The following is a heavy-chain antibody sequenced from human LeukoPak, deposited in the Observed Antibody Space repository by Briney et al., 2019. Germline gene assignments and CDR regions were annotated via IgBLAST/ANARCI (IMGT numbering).Heavy chain of an antibody. CDR2: IYYSGST. Sequence: SETLSLTCTVSGGSISSYYWSWIRQPPGKGLEWIGYIYYSGSTNYNPSLKSRVTISVDTSKNQFSLKLSSVTAADTAVYYCARRRGYSSGPRSGAFDIWGQGTMVTVSS. D-gene: IGHD6-19*01. CDR1: GGSISSYY. J-gene: IGHJ3*02. CDR3: ARRRGYSSGPRSGAFDI. V-gene: IGHV4-59*08.